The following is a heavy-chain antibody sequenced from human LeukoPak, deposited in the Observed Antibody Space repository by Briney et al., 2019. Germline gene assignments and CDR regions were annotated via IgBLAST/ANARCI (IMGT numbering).Heavy chain of an antibody. V-gene: IGHV3-53*01. CDR3: AKSPLGFSYFLGFFFDY. J-gene: IGHJ4*02. CDR2: IYSGGST. Sequence: PGGSLRLSCAASGFTVSSNYMSWVRQAPGKGLEWVSVIYSGGSTYYADSVKGRFTISRDNSKNTLYLQMNSLRAEDTAVYYCAKSPLGFSYFLGFFFDYWGQGTLVTVSS. CDR1: GFTVSSNY. D-gene: IGHD1-26*01.